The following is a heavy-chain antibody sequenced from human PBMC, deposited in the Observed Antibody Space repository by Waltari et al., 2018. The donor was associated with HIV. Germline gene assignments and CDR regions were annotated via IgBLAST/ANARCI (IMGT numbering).Heavy chain of an antibody. CDR3: AAGAAAGTPDY. D-gene: IGHD6-13*01. J-gene: IGHJ4*02. CDR1: GFTFSRYE. Sequence: EVQLVESGGGLVQPGGSLRLSCAASGFTFSRYEMNWFRQAPGKGLEWVSYISSSGSTIYYADSVKGRFTISRDNAKNSLYLQMNSLRAEDTAVYYCAAGAAAGTPDYWGQGTLVTVSS. V-gene: IGHV3-48*03. CDR2: ISSSGSTI.